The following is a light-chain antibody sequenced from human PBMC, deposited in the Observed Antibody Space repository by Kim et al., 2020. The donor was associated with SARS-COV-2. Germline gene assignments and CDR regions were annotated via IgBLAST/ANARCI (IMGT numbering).Light chain of an antibody. CDR1: QDISND. CDR3: LQHRTYPFT. J-gene: IGKJ5*01. Sequence: ASVGDRVTITCRASQDISNDLGWYQQNPGRAPKLLIYGASNLQSGVPSRFSGSGSGTEFTLTISSLQPEDFATYFCLQHRTYPFTFGQGTRLDIK. CDR2: GAS. V-gene: IGKV1-17*01.